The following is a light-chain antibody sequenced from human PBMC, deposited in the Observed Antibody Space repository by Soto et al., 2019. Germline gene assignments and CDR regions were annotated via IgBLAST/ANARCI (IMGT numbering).Light chain of an antibody. CDR3: CSYAGSYTLL. J-gene: IGLJ2*01. Sequence: QSALTQPRSVSGSPGQSVTISCTGTSSDVGSYNYVSWYQQHPGKAPQLMIYDVTKRPSGVPDRFSGSKSGNTASLTISGLQAEDEADYYCCSYAGSYTLLFGGGTKVTVL. CDR1: SSDVGSYNY. CDR2: DVT. V-gene: IGLV2-11*01.